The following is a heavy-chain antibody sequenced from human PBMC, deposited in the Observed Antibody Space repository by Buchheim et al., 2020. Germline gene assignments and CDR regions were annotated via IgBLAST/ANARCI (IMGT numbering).Heavy chain of an antibody. Sequence: QVQLVESGGGVVKPGRSLRLSCEASGFSFRSYGMHWVRQAPGKGLEWVAVTSYDGINEYYSDSVKGRFTITRDNSKNTLYLQMNSLRADDTAVYYCAKDPTCGSGSSDEFGYYYGMDVWGQGTT. CDR2: TSYDGINE. CDR3: AKDPTCGSGSSDEFGYYYGMDV. D-gene: IGHD3-10*01. J-gene: IGHJ6*02. CDR1: GFSFRSYG. V-gene: IGHV3-30*18.